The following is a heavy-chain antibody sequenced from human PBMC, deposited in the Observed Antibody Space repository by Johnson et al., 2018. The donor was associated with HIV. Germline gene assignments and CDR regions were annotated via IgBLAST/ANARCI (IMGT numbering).Heavy chain of an antibody. Sequence: VQLVESGGGVVQPGGSLRLSCAASGFTFSSYGMHWVRQAPGKGLEWVAFIRYDGSNKYYADSVKGRFTISRDNSKNTLYLQMNSLRAEDTAVYYCARVGRNSSGWYVDAFDIWGQGTMVTVSS. CDR1: GFTFSSYG. D-gene: IGHD6-19*01. CDR2: IRYDGSNK. V-gene: IGHV3-30*02. J-gene: IGHJ3*02. CDR3: ARVGRNSSGWYVDAFDI.